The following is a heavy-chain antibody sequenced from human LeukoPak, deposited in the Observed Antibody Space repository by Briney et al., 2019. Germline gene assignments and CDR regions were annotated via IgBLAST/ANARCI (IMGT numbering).Heavy chain of an antibody. J-gene: IGHJ3*02. Sequence: PGGSLRLSCAASGFTFSSYAMSWVRQAPGKGLEWVSAISGSGGSTYYADSVKGRFTISRDNAKNSLFLQMNSLGAEDTAVYYCAREDFQFRGKDAFDIWGHGTMVTVSS. CDR1: GFTFSSYA. D-gene: IGHD3-16*01. CDR3: AREDFQFRGKDAFDI. V-gene: IGHV3-23*01. CDR2: ISGSGGST.